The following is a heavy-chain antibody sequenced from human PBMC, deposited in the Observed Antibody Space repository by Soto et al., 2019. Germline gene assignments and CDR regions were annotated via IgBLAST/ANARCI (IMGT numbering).Heavy chain of an antibody. Sequence: PGESLKISCKGSGYSFTSYWISWVRQMPGKGLEWMGRIDPSDSYTNYSPSFQGHVTISADKSISTAYLQWSSLKASDTAMYYCARLRGVYYYDSSGYYAIYYYYGMDVWGQGTTVTVYS. CDR1: GYSFTSYW. J-gene: IGHJ6*02. V-gene: IGHV5-10-1*01. CDR2: IDPSDSYT. CDR3: ARLRGVYYYDSSGYYAIYYYYGMDV. D-gene: IGHD3-22*01.